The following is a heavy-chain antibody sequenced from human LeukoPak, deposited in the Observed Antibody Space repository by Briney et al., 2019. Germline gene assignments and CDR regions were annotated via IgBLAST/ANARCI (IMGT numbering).Heavy chain of an antibody. CDR1: GYTFTDYY. V-gene: IGHV1-2*02. CDR2: INPNSGGT. D-gene: IGHD6-19*01. CDR3: ARSLSIGSGWYSWYYFDY. Sequence: ASVKVSCKASGYTFTDYYMHWVRQAPGQGLEWMGWINPNSGGTNYAQKFQGRVTMTRDTSISTAYMELSRLRSDDTAVYYCARSLSIGSGWYSWYYFDYWGQGTLVTVSS. J-gene: IGHJ4*02.